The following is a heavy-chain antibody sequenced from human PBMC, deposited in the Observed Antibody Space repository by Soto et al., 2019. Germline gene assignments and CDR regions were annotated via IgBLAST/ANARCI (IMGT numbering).Heavy chain of an antibody. J-gene: IGHJ4*02. CDR3: ARRALPQCINGVCYKDGFWDY. Sequence: ASETLSLTCTVSGGSVSSGGYYWSWIRQHPGTGLEWIGYIYYSGTTYFNPSLKSRASISLDTSKNEFSLKLTSVTAADTAVYYCARRALPQCINGVCYKDGFWDYWGQGALVTVSS. CDR2: IYYSGTT. D-gene: IGHD2-8*01. CDR1: GGSVSSGGYY. V-gene: IGHV4-31*03.